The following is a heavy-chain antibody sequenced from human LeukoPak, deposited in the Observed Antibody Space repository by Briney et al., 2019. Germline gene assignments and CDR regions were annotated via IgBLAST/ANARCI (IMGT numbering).Heavy chain of an antibody. V-gene: IGHV1-2*02. CDR1: GYTFTGYY. CDR2: INPNSGGT. J-gene: IGHJ3*02. Sequence: GASVKVSCKASGYTFTGYYMHWVRQAPGQGLEWMGWINPNSGGTNYAQKFQGRVTMTRDTSISTAYMELSRLRSDDTAVYYCAREYSSSWYGAFDIWGQGTMVTVSS. CDR3: AREYSSSWYGAFDI. D-gene: IGHD6-13*01.